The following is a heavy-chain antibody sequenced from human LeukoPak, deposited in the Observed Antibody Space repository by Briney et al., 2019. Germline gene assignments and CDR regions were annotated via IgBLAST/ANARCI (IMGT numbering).Heavy chain of an antibody. D-gene: IGHD3-16*01. Sequence: GGSLRLSCAASGFTFSSYAMSWVRQAPGKGLEWVSAISGSGGSTYYADSVKGRFTISRDNSKNTLYLQMNSLRAEDTAVYYCARSDYVWGSSPPLFDYWGQGTLVTVSS. CDR2: ISGSGGST. J-gene: IGHJ4*02. CDR1: GFTFSSYA. CDR3: ARSDYVWGSSPPLFDY. V-gene: IGHV3-23*01.